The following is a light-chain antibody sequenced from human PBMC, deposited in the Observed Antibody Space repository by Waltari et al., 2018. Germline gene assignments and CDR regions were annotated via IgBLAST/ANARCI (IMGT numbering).Light chain of an antibody. CDR3: GTSTTTRNHV. CDR1: SSDVGSYNH. CDR2: DVS. J-gene: IGLJ1*01. Sequence: QSALTQPASVSGSSGQSITISCSGTSSDVGSYNHVRWYLQHPGKAPKLIIYDVSVRPSGVSNRFSGSKSGNTASLTISGLHTEDEADYYCGTSTTTRNHVFGTGIKVTVL. V-gene: IGLV2-14*03.